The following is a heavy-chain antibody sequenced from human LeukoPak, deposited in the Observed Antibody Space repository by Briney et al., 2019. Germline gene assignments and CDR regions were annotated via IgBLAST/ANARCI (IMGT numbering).Heavy chain of an antibody. CDR3: AKWELYSGFYYIDY. CDR1: GFTFSDHY. D-gene: IGHD1-26*01. V-gene: IGHV3-72*01. J-gene: IGHJ4*02. Sequence: GGSLRLSCVVSGFTFSDHYMDWVRQSPGKGLEWVARSRNKANSYTTVYGASVKDRFTISRDDSRNSLFLQMNSLITEDTAVYYCAKWELYSGFYYIDYWGQGTLATVSS. CDR2: SRNKANSYTT.